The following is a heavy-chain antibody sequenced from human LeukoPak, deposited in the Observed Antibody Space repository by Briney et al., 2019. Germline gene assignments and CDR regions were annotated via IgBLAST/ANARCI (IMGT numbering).Heavy chain of an antibody. D-gene: IGHD2-2*01. J-gene: IGHJ6*03. V-gene: IGHV1-2*02. CDR3: ARGAPDIVVVPAAAYYYYMDV. CDR1: GYTCTGYY. CDR2: INPNSGGT. Sequence: GASVKVSCKASGYTCTGYYMHWVRQAPGQGLEWMGWINPNSGGTNYAQKFQGRVTMTRDTSISTAYMELSRLRSDDTAVYYCARGAPDIVVVPAAAYYYYMDVWGKGTTVTVSS.